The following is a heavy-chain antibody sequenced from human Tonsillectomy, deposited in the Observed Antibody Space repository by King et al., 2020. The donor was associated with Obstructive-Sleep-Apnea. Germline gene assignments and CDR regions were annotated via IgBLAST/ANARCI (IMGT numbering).Heavy chain of an antibody. CDR3: ARLLRLGGDYYYYGMDV. V-gene: IGHV5-10-1*01. D-gene: IGHD3-16*01. CDR2: IDPSDSYT. Sequence: VQLVESGAEVKKPGESLRISCKGSGYSFTSYWISWVRQMPGKGLEWMVRIDPSDSYTNYSPSFQHHVTISADKSISTAYLQWSSLKASDPAMYYCARLLRLGGDYYYYGMDVWGQGTTVTVSS. CDR1: GYSFTSYW. J-gene: IGHJ6*02.